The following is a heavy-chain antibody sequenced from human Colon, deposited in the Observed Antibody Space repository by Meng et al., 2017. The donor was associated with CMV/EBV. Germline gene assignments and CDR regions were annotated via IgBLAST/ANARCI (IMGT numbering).Heavy chain of an antibody. D-gene: IGHD6-6*01. Sequence: GSLRLSCAVYGGSFSGYYLSWIRQPPGKGLEWIGEIYHTGSTNYNPSLKSRVTISIDTSKNQFSLKMTSVTAADTALYYCARAYSSSITWGQGTLVTVSS. CDR3: ARAYSSSIT. J-gene: IGHJ5*02. CDR2: IYHTGST. CDR1: GGSFSGYY. V-gene: IGHV4-34*01.